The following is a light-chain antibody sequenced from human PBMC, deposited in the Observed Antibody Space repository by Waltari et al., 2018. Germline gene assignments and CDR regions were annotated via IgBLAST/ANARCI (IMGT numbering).Light chain of an antibody. Sequence: DMQMTQPPSTLSASVGERVIITCRASQSISKWLAWYQQQPGKAPNLLIYKASTLESGGPSRFSCSGSGTDFSLTISSLQPDDFATYYCQQYNSYSLLTFGGGTKIEIK. CDR2: KAS. J-gene: IGKJ4*01. CDR3: QQYNSYSLLT. V-gene: IGKV1-5*03. CDR1: QSISKW.